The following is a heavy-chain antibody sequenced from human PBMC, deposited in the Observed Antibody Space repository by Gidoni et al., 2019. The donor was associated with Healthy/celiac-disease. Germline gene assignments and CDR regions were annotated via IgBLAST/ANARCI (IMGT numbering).Heavy chain of an antibody. CDR1: GFTFSSYS. D-gene: IGHD2-15*01. V-gene: IGHV3-48*02. CDR2: ISSSSSTI. CDR3: ARAKGGYCSGGSCYPPYYFDY. Sequence: EVQLVESGGGLVQPGGSLRLSCAASGFTFSSYSMNWVRQAPGKGREWVSYISSSSSTIYYADSVKGRFTISRDNAKNSLYLQMNSLRDEDTAVYYCARAKGGYCSGGSCYPPYYFDYWGQGTLVTVSS. J-gene: IGHJ4*02.